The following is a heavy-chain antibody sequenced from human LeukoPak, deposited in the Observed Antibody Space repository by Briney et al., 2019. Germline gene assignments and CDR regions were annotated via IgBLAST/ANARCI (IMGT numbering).Heavy chain of an antibody. D-gene: IGHD3-10*01. CDR3: ARARDDGSGSYGDYYYYYYMVL. V-gene: IGHV4-61*02. CDR2: IYTSGST. Sequence: TLSLTCTLSGRSISSGSDYWSWIRQPGGKGLEWIGRIYTSGSTNYPPSLKSRVPLSVDTSKNHFSLKLRSVTAADTAVYYCARARDDGSGSYGDYYYYYYMVLWRKGTTVSISS. CDR1: GRSISSGSDY. J-gene: IGHJ6*03.